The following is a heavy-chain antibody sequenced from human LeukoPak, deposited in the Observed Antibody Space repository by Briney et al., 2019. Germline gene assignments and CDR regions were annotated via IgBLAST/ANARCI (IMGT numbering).Heavy chain of an antibody. CDR1: GGSISSSSYY. CDR2: IYYSGST. D-gene: IGHD6-13*01. V-gene: IGHV4-39*07. CDR3: ARDVSVVVSSWYPTHYFDY. Sequence: PSETLSLTCTVSGGSISSSSYYWGWIRQPPGKGLEWIGSIYYSGSTYYNPSLKSRVTISVDTSKNQFSLKLSSVTAADTAVYYCARDVSVVVSSWYPTHYFDYWGQGTLVTVSS. J-gene: IGHJ4*02.